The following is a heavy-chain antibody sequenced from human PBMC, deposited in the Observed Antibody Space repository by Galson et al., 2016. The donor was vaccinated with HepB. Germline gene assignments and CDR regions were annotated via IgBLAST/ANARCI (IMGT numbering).Heavy chain of an antibody. J-gene: IGHJ4*02. V-gene: IGHV4-59*08. CDR3: ARQIPVQRGVFDF. CDR2: ISLSGIT. CDR1: GGPITTSS. D-gene: IGHD2-2*01. Sequence: QVQLQESGPGLVKPSETLSLTCSVSGGPITTSSWGWFRQPPGKGLEWIAYISLSGITDYNPSLKGRVTISVHVSNSQLSLNGSSVTAADTAMYYCARQIPVQRGVFDFWGQGTPVAVSS.